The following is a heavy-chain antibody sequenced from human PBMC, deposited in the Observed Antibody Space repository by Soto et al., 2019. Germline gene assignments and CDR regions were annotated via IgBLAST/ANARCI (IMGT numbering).Heavy chain of an antibody. D-gene: IGHD6-13*01. J-gene: IGHJ4*02. CDR1: GFTFSSYW. Sequence: GGSLRLSCAASGFTFSSYWMSWVRQAPGKGLEWVANVKGDGSDTYYVDSVKGRFTISRDNAKNSLYLQMNSLRAEDTAVYYCATSAAAPGNYWGQGTLVTVSS. CDR2: VKGDGSDT. V-gene: IGHV3-7*01. CDR3: ATSAAAPGNY.